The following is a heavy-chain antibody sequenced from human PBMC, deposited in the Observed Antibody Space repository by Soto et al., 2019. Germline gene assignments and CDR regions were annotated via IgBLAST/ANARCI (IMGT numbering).Heavy chain of an antibody. J-gene: IGHJ6*02. Sequence: SETLSLTCTVSGGSISSSSYYWGWIRQPPGKGLERIGSIYYSGSTYYNPSLKSRVTISVDTSKNQFSLKLSSVTAADTAVYYCARLPRGTIFGVVTLYGMDVWGQGTTVT. CDR1: GGSISSSSYY. V-gene: IGHV4-39*01. D-gene: IGHD3-3*01. CDR2: IYYSGST. CDR3: ARLPRGTIFGVVTLYGMDV.